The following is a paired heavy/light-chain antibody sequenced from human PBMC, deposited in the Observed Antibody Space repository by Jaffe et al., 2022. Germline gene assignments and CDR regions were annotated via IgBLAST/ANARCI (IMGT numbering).Light chain of an antibody. CDR3: QQYYSYPHT. V-gene: IGKV1-8*01. CDR1: QGISSY. J-gene: IGKJ2*01. Sequence: AIRMTQSPSSLSASTGDRVTITCRASQGISSYLAWYQQKPGKAPKLLIYAASTLQSGVPSRFSGSGSGTDFTLTISCLQSEDFATYYCQQYYSYPHTFGQGTKLEIK. CDR2: AAS.
Heavy chain of an antibody. CDR1: GGSISSYY. D-gene: IGHD4-17*01. V-gene: IGHV4-59*01. J-gene: IGHJ3*02. CDR3: ARALGDNDAFDI. CDR2: IYYSGST. Sequence: QVQLQESGPGLVKPSETLSLTCTVSGGSISSYYWSWIRQPPGKGLEWIGYIYYSGSTNYNPSLKSRVTISVDTSKNQFSLKLSSVTAADTAVYYCARALGDNDAFDIWGQGTMVTVSS.